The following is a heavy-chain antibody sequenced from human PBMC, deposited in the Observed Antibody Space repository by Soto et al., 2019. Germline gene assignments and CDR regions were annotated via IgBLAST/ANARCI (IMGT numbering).Heavy chain of an antibody. CDR1: GVSISSYF. V-gene: IGHV4-59*01. J-gene: IGHJ4*02. CDR2: TYHRGST. CDR3: ARIGGYHGPLDY. D-gene: IGHD6-25*01. Sequence: TLSLTCSVSGVSISSYFWSWIRQAPGRGLEWIGYTYHRGSTNYSPSLKSRVAISLDTSENQFSLKVNSVTAADTAVYYCARIGGYHGPLDYWGQGTPVTVSS.